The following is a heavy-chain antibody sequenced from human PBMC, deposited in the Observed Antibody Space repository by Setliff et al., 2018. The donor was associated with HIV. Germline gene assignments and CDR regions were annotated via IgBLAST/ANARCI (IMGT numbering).Heavy chain of an antibody. CDR1: GFTFSNAW. J-gene: IGHJ4*02. V-gene: IGHV3-7*01. CDR2: IKQDGSEK. CDR3: ASARIPTGGVSTSLDF. D-gene: IGHD3-3*01. Sequence: PGGSLRLSCAASGFTFSNAWMNWVRQAPGKGLEWVANIKQDGSEKYYVDSVKGRFTVSRDNSKSTLYLQLSSLRPEDTAVYYCASARIPTGGVSTSLDFWGLGTLVTVSS.